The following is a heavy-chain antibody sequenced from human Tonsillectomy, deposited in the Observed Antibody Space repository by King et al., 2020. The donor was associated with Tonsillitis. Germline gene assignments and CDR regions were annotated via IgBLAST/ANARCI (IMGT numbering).Heavy chain of an antibody. V-gene: IGHV3-49*03. CDR2: IRTKAYGGTT. D-gene: IGHD6-6*01. Sequence: QLVQSGGGLVQPGRSLRLSCTASGFSFGDYVMRWFRQAPGKGLEWVGFIRTKAYGGTTEYAASVKGRFSISRDDSKIIAYLQMNSLKTDDTAVYYCTRDKIGARYFDYWGQGTLVTVSS. CDR1: GFSFGDYV. J-gene: IGHJ4*02. CDR3: TRDKIGARYFDY.